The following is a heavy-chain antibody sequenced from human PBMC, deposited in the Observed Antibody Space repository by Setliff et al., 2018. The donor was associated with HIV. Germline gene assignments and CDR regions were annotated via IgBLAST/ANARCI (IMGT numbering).Heavy chain of an antibody. Sequence: ASVKVSCKASGYAFTNYYLHWVRQAPGQGLAWMGIINPSGGSTIYAQKLQGRVTMTRDTSTNTVYMELSSLRSEDTAVYYCARDQTGVAAAAFGGGSAWSDEGFDIWGQGTMVTVSS. J-gene: IGHJ3*02. V-gene: IGHV1-46*01. CDR1: GYAFTNYY. D-gene: IGHD6-13*01. CDR3: ARDQTGVAAAAFGGGSAWSDEGFDI. CDR2: INPSGGST.